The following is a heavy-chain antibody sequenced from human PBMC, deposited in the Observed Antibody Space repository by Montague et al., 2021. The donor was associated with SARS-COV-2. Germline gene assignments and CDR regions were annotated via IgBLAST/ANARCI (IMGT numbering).Heavy chain of an antibody. J-gene: IGHJ5*02. CDR1: GGSISATDCP. CDR2: IYYIGTT. V-gene: IGHV4-39*01. CDR3: ARRYGDGTGYHYMGS. D-gene: IGHD3-9*01. Sequence: SETLSLTCTVSGGSISATDCPWAWIRQPPGTGLEWVGRIYYIGTTAYKPSLRSRVTLSVDSSKNQFSLRLNSVTAGDTAVYYCARRYGDGTGYHYMGSWGQGTLVPVSS.